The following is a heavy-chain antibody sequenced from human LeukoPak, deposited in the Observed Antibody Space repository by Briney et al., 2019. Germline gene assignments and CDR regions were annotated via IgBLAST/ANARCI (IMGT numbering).Heavy chain of an antibody. Sequence: GGSLILSCAASGFTFRAYQMSWVRQVPGKGLEWVGRTRNKANSYSTAYAASVRDRFTISRDVSENSLYLQMSSLKTEDTAVYYCARLNRIGGTYFFDYWGQGTLVTVSS. D-gene: IGHD1-26*01. CDR1: GFTFRAYQ. CDR3: ARLNRIGGTYFFDY. J-gene: IGHJ4*02. V-gene: IGHV3-72*01. CDR2: TRNKANSYST.